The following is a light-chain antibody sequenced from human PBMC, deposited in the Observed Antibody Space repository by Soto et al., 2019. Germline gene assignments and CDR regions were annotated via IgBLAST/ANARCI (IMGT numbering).Light chain of an antibody. J-gene: IGKJ4*01. Sequence: IVLTQSPATLSVSPGERATLSCRASQSVSSNLAWYQHKPGQAPRLLIYDASTRATGIPARFSGSGSGTDFTLTISSLQSEDFALYYCQQYNNRPPRVTFGGGTKVEIK. CDR2: DAS. CDR3: QQYNNRPPRVT. CDR1: QSVSSN. V-gene: IGKV3-15*01.